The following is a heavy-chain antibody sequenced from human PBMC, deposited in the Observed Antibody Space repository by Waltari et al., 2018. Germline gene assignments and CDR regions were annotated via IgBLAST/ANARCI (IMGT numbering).Heavy chain of an antibody. V-gene: IGHV1-69*12. J-gene: IGHJ1*01. D-gene: IGHD6-13*01. CDR2: IMPSFGTA. CDR1: GATLCICS. CDR3: ANPRGQQLVQGAEYFQH. Sequence: QIQRVQSGGLVQQPGSSVKVSCKASGATLCICSISSVRQASGQGLEWMRGIMPSFGTANDEQKFQGRVTITADESTSTAYMELSSLRSEDTAVYYCANPRGQQLVQGAEYFQHWGQGTLVTVSS.